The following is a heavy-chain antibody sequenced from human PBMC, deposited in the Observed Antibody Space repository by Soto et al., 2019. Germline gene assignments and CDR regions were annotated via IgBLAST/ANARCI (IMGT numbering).Heavy chain of an antibody. CDR3: ARGGTYDSSGYDLDY. CDR2: INHTGGT. Sequence: SETLSLTCAVYGGSVNGYYWNWIRQPPGKGLEWIGEINHTGGTHYNPSLKGRVTMSVDTSKNQFSLRLSSVTAADTAIYYCARGGTYDSSGYDLDYWGQGTLVTVSS. CDR1: GGSVNGYY. J-gene: IGHJ4*02. D-gene: IGHD3-22*01. V-gene: IGHV4-34*01.